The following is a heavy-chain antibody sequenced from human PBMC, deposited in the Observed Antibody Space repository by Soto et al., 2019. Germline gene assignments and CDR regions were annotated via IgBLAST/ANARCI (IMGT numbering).Heavy chain of an antibody. J-gene: IGHJ4*02. Sequence: SETLSLTCTVSGGSISNYYWSWIRQPPGKGLEWIGYIYYSGSTYYNPSLKSRVTISVDTSKNQFSLKLSSVTAADTAVYYCARVVALGYCSSTSCSTYFDYWGQGTLVTVSS. CDR2: IYYSGST. CDR1: GGSISNYY. CDR3: ARVVALGYCSSTSCSTYFDY. V-gene: IGHV4-59*12. D-gene: IGHD2-2*01.